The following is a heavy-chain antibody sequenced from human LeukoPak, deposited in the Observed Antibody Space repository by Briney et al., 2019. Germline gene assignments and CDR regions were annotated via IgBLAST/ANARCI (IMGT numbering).Heavy chain of an antibody. D-gene: IGHD2-2*01. CDR1: GYTFTVYY. Sequence: GASVKVSCKTSGYTFTVYYMHWVRQAPGQGLEWMGWVNPNTGGTNYAQKFQGRVTMTRDTSISTAYMELSRLTSDDTAVYYCARDLGTDAITSDWGQGTLVTVSS. CDR3: ARDLGTDAITSD. J-gene: IGHJ4*02. CDR2: VNPNTGGT. V-gene: IGHV1-2*02.